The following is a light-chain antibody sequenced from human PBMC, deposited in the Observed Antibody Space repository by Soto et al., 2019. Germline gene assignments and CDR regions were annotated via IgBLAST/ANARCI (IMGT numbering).Light chain of an antibody. CDR1: SNDVGGFNY. CDR3: SSYAGSDNFGV. J-gene: IGLJ2*01. CDR2: EVS. Sequence: QSVLTQPPSASGSPGQSVTISCTGTSNDVGGFNYVSWYQQHPGKAPKLLIYEVSERPSGVPDRFSGSKSGNTASLTVSGLQPGDEAYYYCSSYAGSDNFGVFGGGTKLTVL. V-gene: IGLV2-8*01.